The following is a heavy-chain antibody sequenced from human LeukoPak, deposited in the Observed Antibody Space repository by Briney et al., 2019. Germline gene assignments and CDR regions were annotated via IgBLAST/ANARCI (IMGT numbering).Heavy chain of an antibody. CDR2: ISAYNGNT. CDR3: ARDHLVGLAPLVLDYYYYGMDV. Sequence: GASVKVSRKASGYTFTSYGISWVRQAPGQGLEWMGWISAYNGNTNYAQKLQGRVTMTTDTSTSTAYMELRSLRSDDTAVYYCARDHLVGLAPLVLDYYYYGMDVWGQGTTVTVSS. CDR1: GYTFTSYG. J-gene: IGHJ6*02. D-gene: IGHD2-8*01. V-gene: IGHV1-18*01.